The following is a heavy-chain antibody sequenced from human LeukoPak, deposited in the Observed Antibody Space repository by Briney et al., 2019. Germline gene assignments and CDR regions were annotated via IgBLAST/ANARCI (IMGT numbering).Heavy chain of an antibody. CDR1: GGSISSSSYY. Sequence: SETLSLTCTVSGGSISSSSYYWGWIRQPPGKVLEWIGSIYYSGSTYYNPSLKSRVTISVDTSKNQFSLKLSSVTAADTAVYYCARLGSSGWYQDYWGQGTLVTVSS. V-gene: IGHV4-39*01. CDR2: IYYSGST. J-gene: IGHJ4*02. D-gene: IGHD6-19*01. CDR3: ARLGSSGWYQDY.